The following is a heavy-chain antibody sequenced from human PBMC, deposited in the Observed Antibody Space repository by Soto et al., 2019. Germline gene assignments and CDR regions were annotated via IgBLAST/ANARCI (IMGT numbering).Heavy chain of an antibody. CDR2: VDHSGRT. CDR1: GGSFSGYY. Sequence: QVQLQQWGAGLLKPSETLSLTCVVSGGSFSGYYWTWIRQAPGKGLEWIGEVDHSGRTSYNPSLKSRVTMSADTSKSPFSLSLSSVTAADTAVYYCARRFTMTVLVFDYWGQGAPVTVSS. D-gene: IGHD3-22*01. V-gene: IGHV4-34*02. CDR3: ARRFTMTVLVFDY. J-gene: IGHJ4*02.